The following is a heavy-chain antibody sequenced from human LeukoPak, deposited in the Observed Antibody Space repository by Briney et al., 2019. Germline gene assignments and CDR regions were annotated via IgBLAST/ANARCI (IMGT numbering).Heavy chain of an antibody. V-gene: IGHV1-69*05. CDR3: ARGNDFWSAITT. J-gene: IGHJ5*02. D-gene: IGHD3-3*01. Sequence: SVKVSCKASGGTFSSYTISWVRQAPGQGLEWMGRIIPIFGTANYAQKFQGRVTITTDESTSTAYMELSSLRSEDTAVYYCARGNDFWSAITTWGQGTLVTVSS. CDR1: GGTFSSYT. CDR2: IIPIFGTA.